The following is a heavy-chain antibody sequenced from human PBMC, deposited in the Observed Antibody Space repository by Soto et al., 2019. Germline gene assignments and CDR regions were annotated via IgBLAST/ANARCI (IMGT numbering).Heavy chain of an antibody. CDR1: GGTFSSYA. CDR3: ARDLHMVRGVPTGYFDY. Sequence: QVQLVQSGAEVKKPGSSVKVSCKASGGTFSSYAISWVRQAPGQGLEWMGGIIPIFGTANYAQKFQGRVTITADESTSTAYMELSSLRSEDTVVYYCARDLHMVRGVPTGYFDYWGQGTLVTVSS. V-gene: IGHV1-69*01. D-gene: IGHD3-10*01. CDR2: IIPIFGTA. J-gene: IGHJ4*02.